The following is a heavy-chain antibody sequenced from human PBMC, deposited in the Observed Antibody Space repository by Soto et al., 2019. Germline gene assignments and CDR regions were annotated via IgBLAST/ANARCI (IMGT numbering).Heavy chain of an antibody. Sequence: SETLSLTCTVSGGSVSSGSYYWSWIRQPPGKGLEWIGYIYYSGSTNYNPSLKSRVTISVDTSKNQFSLKLSSVTAADTAVYYCARRVIAAADTWFDPWGQGTLVTVSS. V-gene: IGHV4-61*01. CDR2: IYYSGST. CDR1: GGSVSSGSYY. CDR3: ARRVIAAADTWFDP. D-gene: IGHD6-13*01. J-gene: IGHJ5*02.